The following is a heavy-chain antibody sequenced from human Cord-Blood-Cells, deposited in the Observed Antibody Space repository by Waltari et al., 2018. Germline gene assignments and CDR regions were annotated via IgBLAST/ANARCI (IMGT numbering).Heavy chain of an antibody. CDR1: GYTCTGYY. CDR3: ARGYSSSWYFDL. D-gene: IGHD6-6*01. V-gene: IGHV1-2*02. Sequence: VQLVQAGAEVEKTGASVKVPCKASGYTCTGYYQQLVRLAPGQGLEWMGEINHNIGGTNYAQKLQGRGTRPRDTSISTAYMELSRLRSDDTAVYYCARGYSSSWYFDLWGRGTLVTVSS. J-gene: IGHJ2*01. CDR2: INHNIGGT.